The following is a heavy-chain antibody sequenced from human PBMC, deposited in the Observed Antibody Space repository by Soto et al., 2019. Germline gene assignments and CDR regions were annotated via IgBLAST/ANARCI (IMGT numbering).Heavy chain of an antibody. J-gene: IGHJ4*02. V-gene: IGHV4-39*01. CDR3: ARQWQQLVLFDY. Sequence: SETLSLTCTVSGGSIISYLWWWMRQPPGKGLEWIRSLYYSGSTYYNPALKSRVTISVDTSKNQFCLKLSSVTAADTVVYYCARQWQQLVLFDYWGKGPLVTVS. CDR1: GGSIISYL. CDR2: LYYSGST. D-gene: IGHD6-13*01.